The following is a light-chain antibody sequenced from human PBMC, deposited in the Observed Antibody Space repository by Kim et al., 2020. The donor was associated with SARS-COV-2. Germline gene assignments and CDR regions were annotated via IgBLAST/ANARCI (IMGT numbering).Light chain of an antibody. V-gene: IGLV3-1*01. CDR2: QDN. Sequence: SYELTQPPSVSVSPGQTASITCFGDKLGNNYVCWYQQKPGQSPVLVIYQDNKRPSGIPERFSGSKSGNTATLTISGTQAMDEADYYCLTWDSSNVVFGGGTQLTVL. CDR1: KLGNNY. J-gene: IGLJ2*01. CDR3: LTWDSSNVV.